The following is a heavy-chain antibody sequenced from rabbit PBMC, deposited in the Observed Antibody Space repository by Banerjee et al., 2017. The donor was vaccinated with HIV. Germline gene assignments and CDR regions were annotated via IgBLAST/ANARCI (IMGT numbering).Heavy chain of an antibody. Sequence: QSLEESGGDLVKPEGSLTLTCTASGFSFSNGYVMCWVRQAPGKGLEWIACINTISGDTVYATWAKGRFTSSKASWTTVTLQMTSLTAADTATYFCAREFGSGYDFKLWGQGTLVTVS. D-gene: IGHD1-1*01. CDR2: INTISGDT. CDR3: AREFGSGYDFKL. V-gene: IGHV1S40*01. CDR1: GFSFSNGYV. J-gene: IGHJ4*01.